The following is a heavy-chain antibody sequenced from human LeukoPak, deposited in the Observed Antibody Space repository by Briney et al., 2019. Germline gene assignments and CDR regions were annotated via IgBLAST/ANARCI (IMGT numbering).Heavy chain of an antibody. CDR1: GYSFPSYW. J-gene: IGHJ3*02. Sequence: GESLKISCKGSGYSFPSYWIGWVRQMPGKGLEWMGIIYPGDSDTRYSPSFQGQVTISADKSISTAYLQWSSLKASDTAMYYCARPTILTGHVDAFDIWGQGTMVTVSS. D-gene: IGHD3-9*01. V-gene: IGHV5-51*01. CDR2: IYPGDSDT. CDR3: ARPTILTGHVDAFDI.